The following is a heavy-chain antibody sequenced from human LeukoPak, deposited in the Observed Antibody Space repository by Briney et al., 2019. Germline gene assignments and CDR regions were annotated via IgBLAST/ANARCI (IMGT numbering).Heavy chain of an antibody. D-gene: IGHD1-26*01. CDR2: MYYRGRT. CDR3: ARDPLVTRGSYRSIYFDY. J-gene: IGHJ4*02. Sequence: SETLSLTCTVSAYSISSGYYWGWIRPHPGKGLEWIGSMYYRGRTYYNPSLQSRVTISVDTSKSQFSLKLSSVTAADTAVYFCARDPLVTRGSYRSIYFDYWGQGTLVTVSS. CDR1: AYSISSGYY. V-gene: IGHV4-38-2*02.